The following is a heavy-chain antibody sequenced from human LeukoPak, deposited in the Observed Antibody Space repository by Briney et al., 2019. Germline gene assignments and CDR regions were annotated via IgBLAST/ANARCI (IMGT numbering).Heavy chain of an antibody. D-gene: IGHD6-19*01. V-gene: IGHV3-23*01. J-gene: IGHJ6*01. CDR2: ISGSGGST. CDR1: GFTFSSYA. Sequence: GGSLRLSCAASGFTFSSYAMSWVRQAPGKGLEWVSAISGSGGSTYYADSVKGRFTISRDNSKNTLYLQTNSLRAEDTAVYYCAKDPHSSGWDIYIYGMDVWGQRTTVTVSS. CDR3: AKDPHSSGWDIYIYGMDV.